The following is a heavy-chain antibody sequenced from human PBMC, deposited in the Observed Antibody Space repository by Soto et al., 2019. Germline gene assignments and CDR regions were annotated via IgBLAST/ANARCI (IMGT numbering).Heavy chain of an antibody. CDR2: ISYDGSNK. CDR1: GFTFSSYG. V-gene: IGHV3-30*03. CDR3: ARDLAYYDFWSGYYTADYYYYGMDV. J-gene: IGHJ6*02. D-gene: IGHD3-3*01. Sequence: LRLSCAASGFTFSSYGMHWVRQAPGKGLEWVAVISYDGSNKYYADSVKGRFTISRDNSKNTLYLQMNSLRAEDTAVYYCARDLAYYDFWSGYYTADYYYYGMDVWGQGTTVTVSS.